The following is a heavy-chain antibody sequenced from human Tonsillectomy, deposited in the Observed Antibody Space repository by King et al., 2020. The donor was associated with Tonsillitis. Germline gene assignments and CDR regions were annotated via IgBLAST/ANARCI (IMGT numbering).Heavy chain of an antibody. CDR2: IIPIFGTA. J-gene: IGHJ6*03. V-gene: IGHV1-69*01. CDR3: ARGVAMDYYYCMDV. Sequence: QLVQSGAEVKKPGSSVKVSCKASGGSFSNYAISWVRQAPGQGLEWMGGIIPIFGTANYAQQFQGRVTITADASTSTVYMELSSLRSEDTAVYYGARGVAMDYYYCMDVWGKGTAVTVSS. CDR1: GGSFSNYA. D-gene: IGHD3-10*01.